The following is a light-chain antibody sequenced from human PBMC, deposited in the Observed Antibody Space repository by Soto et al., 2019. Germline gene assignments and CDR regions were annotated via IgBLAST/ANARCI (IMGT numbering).Light chain of an antibody. CDR3: QQYYSTPPMYT. CDR2: WAS. J-gene: IGKJ2*01. CDR1: QSVLYSSNNKNQ. V-gene: IGKV4-1*01. Sequence: DIVMTQSPDSLAVSLGERATINCKSSQSVLYSSNNKNQLAWYQQKPGQPPKLLIYWASTRESGVPDRFSGSGCVTDFTHTISSLQAEDVAVYYCQQYYSTPPMYTFGQGTKLEIK.